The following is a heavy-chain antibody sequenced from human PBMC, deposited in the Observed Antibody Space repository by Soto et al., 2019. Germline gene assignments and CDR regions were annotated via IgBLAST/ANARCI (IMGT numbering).Heavy chain of an antibody. Sequence: SETLSLTCAVYGGSFSGYYWSWIRQPPGKGLEWIGEINHSGSTNYNPSLKSRVTISVDTSKNQFSLKLSSVTAADTAVYYCARGVGITIVVVPAATSLYWFDPWGQGTLVTVSS. CDR1: GGSFSGYY. CDR2: INHSGST. D-gene: IGHD2-2*01. CDR3: ARGVGITIVVVPAATSLYWFDP. J-gene: IGHJ5*02. V-gene: IGHV4-34*01.